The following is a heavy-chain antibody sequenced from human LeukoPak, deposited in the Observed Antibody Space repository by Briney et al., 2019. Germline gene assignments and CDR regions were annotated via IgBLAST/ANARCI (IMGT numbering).Heavy chain of an antibody. CDR2: IINSGGTV. V-gene: IGHV3-48*02. D-gene: IGHD3-10*01. CDR1: GLTYSIHG. Sequence: PGGSLRLSCAASGLTYSIHGMNWVRQAPGKGLEWVSYIINSGGTVYYTDSVQGRFTISRDNARNSLFLQMNSLRDEDTAVYYCARVGRGVYGMDVWGHGVTVTVSS. J-gene: IGHJ6*02. CDR3: ARVGRGVYGMDV.